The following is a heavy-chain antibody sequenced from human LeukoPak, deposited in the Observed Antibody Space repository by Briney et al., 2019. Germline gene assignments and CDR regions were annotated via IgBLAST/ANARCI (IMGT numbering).Heavy chain of an antibody. CDR1: GFTFSSYA. V-gene: IGHV3-30-3*01. Sequence: GGSLRLSCAASGFTFSSYAMHWVRQAPGKGLVWVAVISYDGSNKYYADSVKGRFTISRDNSKNTLYLQMNSLRAEDTAVYYCAKDSDIVVVPALTYDHWGQGTLVIVSS. J-gene: IGHJ4*02. CDR3: AKDSDIVVVPALTYDH. D-gene: IGHD2-2*01. CDR2: ISYDGSNK.